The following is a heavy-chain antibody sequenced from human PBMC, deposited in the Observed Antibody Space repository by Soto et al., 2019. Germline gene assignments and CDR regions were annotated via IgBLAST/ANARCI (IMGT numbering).Heavy chain of an antibody. D-gene: IGHD6-13*01. CDR3: ASDNSSSWYGYYYYGMDV. CDR2: ISAYNGNT. Sequence: ASVTVSCTTSGYTFTSYGISWVRQAPGQGLEWMGWISAYNGNTNYAQKLQGRVTMTTDTSTSTAYMELRSLRSDDTAVYYCASDNSSSWYGYYYYGMDVWGQGTTVTVSS. CDR1: GYTFTSYG. J-gene: IGHJ6*02. V-gene: IGHV1-18*01.